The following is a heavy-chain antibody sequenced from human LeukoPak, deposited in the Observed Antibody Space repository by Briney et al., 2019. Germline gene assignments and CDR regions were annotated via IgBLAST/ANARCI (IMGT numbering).Heavy chain of an antibody. CDR2: ISSSSSYI. CDR3: ARDLRSPGYAGYSSSKGLGT. Sequence: GGSLRLSCAASEFTFSSYSMNWVRQAPGKGLEWVSSISSSSSYIYYADSVKGRFTISRDNAKNSLYLQMNSLRAEDTTVYYCARDLRSPGYAGYSSSKGLGTWGQGTLVTVSS. CDR1: EFTFSSYS. V-gene: IGHV3-21*01. D-gene: IGHD6-6*01. J-gene: IGHJ5*02.